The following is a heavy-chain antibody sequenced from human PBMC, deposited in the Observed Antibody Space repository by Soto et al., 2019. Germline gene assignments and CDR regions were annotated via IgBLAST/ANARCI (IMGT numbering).Heavy chain of an antibody. CDR2: IWYDGSNK. Sequence: QVQLVESGGGVVQPGRSLRLSCAAYGFTFSSYGMHWVRQAPGKGLEWVAVIWYDGSNKYYADSVKGRFTISRDNSKNTLYLQMNSLRGEDTAVYYCAREYSSGWYWGDGYYYGMDVWGQGTTVTVSS. D-gene: IGHD6-19*01. J-gene: IGHJ6*02. CDR1: GFTFSSYG. V-gene: IGHV3-33*01. CDR3: AREYSSGWYWGDGYYYGMDV.